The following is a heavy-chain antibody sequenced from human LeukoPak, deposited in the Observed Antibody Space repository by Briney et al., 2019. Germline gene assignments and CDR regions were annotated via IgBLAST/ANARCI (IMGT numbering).Heavy chain of an antibody. V-gene: IGHV4-61*02. CDR3: ARETRYGSGSYYYYYYGMDV. CDR1: GGSISSGSYY. J-gene: IGHJ6*02. D-gene: IGHD3-10*01. CDR2: IYTSGST. Sequence: SQTLSLTCTVSGGSISSGSYYWSWIRQPAGKGLEWIGRIYTSGSTNYNPSLKSRVTISVDTSKNQFSLKLSSVTAADTAVYYCARETRYGSGSYYYYYYGMDVWGQGTTVTVSS.